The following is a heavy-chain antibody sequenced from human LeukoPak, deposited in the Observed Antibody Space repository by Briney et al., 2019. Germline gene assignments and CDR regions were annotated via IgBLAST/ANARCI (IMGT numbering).Heavy chain of an antibody. V-gene: IGHV1-46*01. CDR2: INPSGGGT. CDR3: ARAPHSSAGDNFDY. CDR1: GYTFTSFH. J-gene: IGHJ4*02. D-gene: IGHD2-15*01. Sequence: GASVKASCKASGYTFTSFHMHWVRQAPGQGLEWMGIINPSGGGTSYPQKFQGRVTMTRDTSTSTVYMELSSLRSEDTAVYYCARAPHSSAGDNFDYWGQGTLVTVSS.